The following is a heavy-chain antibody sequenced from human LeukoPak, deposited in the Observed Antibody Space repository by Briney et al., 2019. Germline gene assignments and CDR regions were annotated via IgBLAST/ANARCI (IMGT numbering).Heavy chain of an antibody. CDR3: ARKALGGARIWGSYRYWDY. J-gene: IGHJ4*02. Sequence: PSETLSLTCTVSGGSISSSSYYWGWIRQPPGKGLEWIGSIYYSGSTYYNPSLKSRVTISVDTSKNQFSLKLSSVTAADTAVYYCARKALGGARIWGSYRYWDYWGQGTLVTVSS. D-gene: IGHD3-16*02. CDR2: IYYSGST. CDR1: GGSISSSSYY. V-gene: IGHV4-39*01.